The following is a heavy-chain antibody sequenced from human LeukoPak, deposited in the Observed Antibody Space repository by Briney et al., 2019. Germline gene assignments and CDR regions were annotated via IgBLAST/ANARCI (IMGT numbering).Heavy chain of an antibody. Sequence: AASVKVSCKASGYTFSGYYLHWVRQAPGQGLVWMGWISPNSGGTNYAQKFQGRVTMTGDTSISTAYMELRSLRSDDTALYYCARGGIAVAGSSYSYYYLDVWGKGTTVTVSS. J-gene: IGHJ6*03. V-gene: IGHV1-2*02. CDR2: ISPNSGGT. CDR3: ARGGIAVAGSSYSYYYLDV. CDR1: GYTFSGYY. D-gene: IGHD6-19*01.